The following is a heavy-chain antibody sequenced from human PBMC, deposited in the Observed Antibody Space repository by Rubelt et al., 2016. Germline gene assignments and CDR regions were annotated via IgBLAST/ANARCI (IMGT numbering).Heavy chain of an antibody. Sequence: EVQLVESGGGLVKPGGSLRLSCAASGFTFSNAWMNWVRQAPGKGLEWVGRIKSKTDGGTTDYAAPVKGRFNISRDDSKNTLDLQMNSLKTEDTAVYYCTTAITVTTYYYGMDVWGQGTTVTVSS. D-gene: IGHD4-11*01. CDR3: TTAITVTTYYYGMDV. CDR2: IKSKTDGGTT. CDR1: GFTFSNAW. J-gene: IGHJ6*02. V-gene: IGHV3-15*07.